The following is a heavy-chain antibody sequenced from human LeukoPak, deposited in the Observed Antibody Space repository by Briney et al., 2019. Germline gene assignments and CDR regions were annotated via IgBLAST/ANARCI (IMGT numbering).Heavy chain of an antibody. CDR3: ARDGSNWSNDYYHGVDV. V-gene: IGHV4-59*02. D-gene: IGHD4-11*01. CDR2: VYYSGSA. J-gene: IGHJ6*02. Sequence: SETLSLTCTVSGDSVTTYYWSWIRQPPGKGVEWLGYVYYSGSATYNPSLKSRVTISVDTSKNQFSLRLSSVTAADTAVYYCARDGSNWSNDYYHGVDVWGQGTTVTVSS. CDR1: GDSVTTYY.